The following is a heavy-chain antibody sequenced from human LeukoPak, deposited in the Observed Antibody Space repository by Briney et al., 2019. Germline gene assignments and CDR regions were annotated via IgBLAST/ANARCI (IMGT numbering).Heavy chain of an antibody. CDR2: IYHSGST. J-gene: IGHJ4*02. D-gene: IGHD3-22*01. CDR3: ARSPVNYYDSSGYYLSYFDY. V-gene: IGHV4-38-2*02. CDR1: GYSISSGYY. Sequence: SETLSLTCTVSGYSISSGYYWGWIRQPPGKGLEWIGSIYHSGSTYYSPSLKSRVTISVDTSKNQFSLKLSSVTAADTAVYYCARSPVNYYDSSGYYLSYFDYWGQGTLVTVSS.